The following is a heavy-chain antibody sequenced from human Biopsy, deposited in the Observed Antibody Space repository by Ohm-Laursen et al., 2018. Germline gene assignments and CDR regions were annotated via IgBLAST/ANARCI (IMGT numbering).Heavy chain of an antibody. J-gene: IGHJ6*02. CDR1: GFSLSARGMC. Sequence: TQTLTLTCSFSGFSLSARGMCVSWIRQAPGKALEWLARVDWDDYKDYSASLQTKLSTSKDTSNDQMVLTVNNVDPADTATYYCAHTPILIVSAGLVYRHRRHLQGMDVWGQGIAVTVS. V-gene: IGHV2-70*12. CDR2: VDWDDYK. D-gene: IGHD6-13*01. CDR3: AHTPILIVSAGLVYRHRRHLQGMDV.